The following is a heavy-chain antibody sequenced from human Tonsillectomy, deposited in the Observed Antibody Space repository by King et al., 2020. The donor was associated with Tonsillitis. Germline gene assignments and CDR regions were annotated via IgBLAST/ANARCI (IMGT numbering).Heavy chain of an antibody. CDR3: ARGKLQFNWFDP. V-gene: IGHV4-59*01. Sequence: VQLQESGPGLVKPSETLSLTCTVSGGSISSYYWSWIRQPPGKGLEWIGYIYNSGSTNYNPSLKSRVTISVDTPKNQFSLKLSSVTAADTAVYYCARGKLQFNWFDPWGQGTLVIVSS. CDR1: GGSISSYY. J-gene: IGHJ5*02. CDR2: IYNSGST. D-gene: IGHD4-11*01.